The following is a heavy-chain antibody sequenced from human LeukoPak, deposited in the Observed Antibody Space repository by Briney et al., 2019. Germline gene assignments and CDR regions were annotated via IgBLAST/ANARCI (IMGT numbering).Heavy chain of an antibody. CDR1: GFTFSSYG. CDR2: IRHDGSNK. J-gene: IGHJ6*03. V-gene: IGHV3-30*02. D-gene: IGHD1-26*01. CDR3: AKDFLGSRDYYYYMDV. Sequence: GGPLRLSCAASGFTFSSYGMHWVRQAPGKGLEWVAFIRHDGSNKYYADSVKGRFTISRDNSKNTLYLQMNSLRAEDTAVYYCAKDFLGSRDYYYYMDVWGKGTTVTVSS.